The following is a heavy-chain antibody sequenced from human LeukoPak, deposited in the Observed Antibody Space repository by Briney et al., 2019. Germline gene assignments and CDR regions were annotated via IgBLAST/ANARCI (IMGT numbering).Heavy chain of an antibody. V-gene: IGHV3-23*01. CDR1: GIGFSSYT. D-gene: IGHD3-22*01. CDR3: AKDRNGQTYFYDSSSFDY. CDR2: ISGSGGST. Sequence: GGSLRLSCESPGIGFSSYTMNWVRQAPGKGLEWVSAISGSGGSTYYADSVKGRFTISRDNSKNTLYLQMNSLRAEDTAVYYCAKDRNGQTYFYDSSSFDYWGQGTLVTVSS. J-gene: IGHJ4*02.